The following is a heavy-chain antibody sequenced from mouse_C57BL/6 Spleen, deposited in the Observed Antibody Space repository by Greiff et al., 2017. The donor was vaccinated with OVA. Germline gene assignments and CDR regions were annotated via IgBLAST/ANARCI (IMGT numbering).Heavy chain of an antibody. CDR1: GFTFSSYG. CDR2: ISSGGSYT. V-gene: IGHV5-6*01. D-gene: IGHD1-1*01. CDR3: ARHRSSLYYFDY. J-gene: IGHJ2*01. Sequence: EVKLVESGGDLVKPGGSLKLSCAASGFTFSSYGMSWVRQTPDKRLEWVASISSGGSYTYYPDSVKGRFTISRDNAKNTLYLQMSSLKSEDTAMYYCARHRSSLYYFDYWGQGTTLTVSS.